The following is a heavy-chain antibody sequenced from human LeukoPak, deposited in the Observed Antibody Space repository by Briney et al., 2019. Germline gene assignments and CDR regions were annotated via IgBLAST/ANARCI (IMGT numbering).Heavy chain of an antibody. CDR2: ISYDGSTK. Sequence: PGGSLRLSCAASGFTFSNYGMHWVRQAPGKGLEWVSAISYDGSTKDYADSVKGRFTISRHNSKNTLYLQMNSLRAEDTAVYYCARDKGPYYFDQWGQGTLLTVSS. CDR1: GFTFSNYG. J-gene: IGHJ4*02. CDR3: ARDKGPYYFDQ. V-gene: IGHV3-30*03.